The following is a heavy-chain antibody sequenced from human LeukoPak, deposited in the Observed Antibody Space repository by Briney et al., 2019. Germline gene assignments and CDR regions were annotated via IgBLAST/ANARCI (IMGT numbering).Heavy chain of an antibody. CDR2: IYYSGST. Sequence: PSETLSLTCSVSGDSISSSSYYWGWIRQPPGKGLEWIGSIYYSGSTYYNPSLKSRVTISVDTSKNQFSLKLSSVTAADTAVYYCARLELYYYMDVWGKGTTVTVSS. V-gene: IGHV4-39*01. CDR3: ARLELYYYMDV. D-gene: IGHD1-26*01. J-gene: IGHJ6*03. CDR1: GDSISSSSYY.